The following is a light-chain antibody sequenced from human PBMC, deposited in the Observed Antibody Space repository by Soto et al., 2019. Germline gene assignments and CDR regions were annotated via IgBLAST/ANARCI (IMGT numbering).Light chain of an antibody. J-gene: IGKJ4*01. CDR2: AAS. V-gene: IGKV1-9*01. CDR1: QGISSY. CDR3: QQFKSYPLT. Sequence: IHFTHSPSSLSTSVRDRGSMTCLASQGISSYLAWYQQKPGKAPKLLIYAASTLQSGVPSRFSGSGSGTDFTLTISSLQPEDFATYYCQQFKSYPLTFGGGTKVDIK.